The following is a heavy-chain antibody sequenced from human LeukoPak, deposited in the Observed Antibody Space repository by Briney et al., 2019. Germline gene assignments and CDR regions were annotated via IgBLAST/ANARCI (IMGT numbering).Heavy chain of an antibody. D-gene: IGHD1-26*01. J-gene: IGHJ6*02. CDR1: GYTFTSYY. V-gene: IGHV1-46*01. CDR3: ATRIGSYPTLYYYGMDV. Sequence: ASVKVSCKASGYTFTSYYMHWLRQAPGQGLEWMGIINPSGGSTSYAQKFQGRVTMTRDTSTSTVYMELSSLRSEDTAVYYCATRIGSYPTLYYYGMDVWGQGTTVTVSS. CDR2: INPSGGST.